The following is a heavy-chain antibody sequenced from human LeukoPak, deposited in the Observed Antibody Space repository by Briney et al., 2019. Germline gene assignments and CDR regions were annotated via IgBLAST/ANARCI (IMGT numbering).Heavy chain of an antibody. CDR1: GGSFSGYY. CDR3: ARGLMRSGYNY. D-gene: IGHD3-22*01. J-gene: IGHJ4*02. CDR2: INHSGST. Sequence: SETLSLTCAVYGGSFSGYYMSWIRQPPGKGLEWIGEINHSGSTNYNPSLKSRVTISVDTSKNQFSLKLSSVTAADTAVYYCARGLMRSGYNYWGQGTLVTVSS. V-gene: IGHV4-34*01.